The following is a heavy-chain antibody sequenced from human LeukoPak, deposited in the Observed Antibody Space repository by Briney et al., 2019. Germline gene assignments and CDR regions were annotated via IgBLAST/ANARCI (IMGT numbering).Heavy chain of an antibody. CDR2: IIPIFGTV. D-gene: IGHD5-24*01. Sequence: ASVKVSCKAFGGTFSSYAISWVRQAPGQGLEWMGGIIPIFGTVNYAQKFQGRVTITTDESTSTAYMELSSLRSEDTAVYYCARGDGALNHDNYYYYIDVWGKGTTVTVSS. V-gene: IGHV1-69*05. CDR1: GGTFSSYA. CDR3: ARGDGALNHDNYYYYIDV. J-gene: IGHJ6*03.